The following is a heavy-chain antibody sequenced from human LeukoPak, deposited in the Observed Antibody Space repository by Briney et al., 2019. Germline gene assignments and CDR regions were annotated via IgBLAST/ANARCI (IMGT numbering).Heavy chain of an antibody. V-gene: IGHV3-30*02. CDR1: GFTFSSYA. J-gene: IGHJ1*01. CDR3: ARGGKRAVAGTRSPQYFQH. D-gene: IGHD6-19*01. CDR2: IRYDGSNK. Sequence: AGGSLRLSCAASGFTFSSYAMHWVRQAPGKGLEWVAYIRYDGSNKYYADSVKGRFTISRDNSKNTLYLQMNSLRAEDTAMYYCARGGKRAVAGTRSPQYFQHWGQGTLVTVSS.